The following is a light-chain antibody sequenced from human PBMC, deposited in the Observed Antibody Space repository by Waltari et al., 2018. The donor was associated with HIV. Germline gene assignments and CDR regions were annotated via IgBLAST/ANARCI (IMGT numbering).Light chain of an antibody. J-gene: IGLJ3*02. CDR3: VTWHNSAWV. Sequence: QAVLTQPSSLSASPGASASLTCTLRSDINVGSYTIYWYQQKPGSPPQYLLRFYSDSDKHQGSGVPSRFSGSTDASANAGILLISGLQSEDEADYYCVTWHNSAWVFGGGTKLTVL. CDR1: SDINVGSYT. V-gene: IGLV5-45*02. CDR2: FYSDSDK.